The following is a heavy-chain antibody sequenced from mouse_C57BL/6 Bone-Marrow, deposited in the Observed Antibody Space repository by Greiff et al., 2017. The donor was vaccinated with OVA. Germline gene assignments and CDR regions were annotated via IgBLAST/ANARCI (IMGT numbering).Heavy chain of an antibody. Sequence: QVQLKESGAELARPGASVKMSCKASGYTFTSYTMHWVKQRPGQGLEWIGYINPSSGYTKYNQKFKDKATLTADKSSSTAYMQLSSLTSEDSAVYYCARYDGSTFAYWGQGTLVTVSA. V-gene: IGHV1-4*01. D-gene: IGHD2-3*01. J-gene: IGHJ3*01. CDR3: ARYDGSTFAY. CDR1: GYTFTSYT. CDR2: INPSSGYT.